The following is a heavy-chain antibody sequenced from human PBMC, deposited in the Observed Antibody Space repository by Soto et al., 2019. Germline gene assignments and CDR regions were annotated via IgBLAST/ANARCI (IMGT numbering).Heavy chain of an antibody. V-gene: IGHV4-39*01. CDR2: IYYSGST. J-gene: IGHJ4*02. Sequence: SETLSLTCTVSGGSISSSSYYWGWIRQPPGKGLELIGSIYYSGSTYYNPSLKSRVTISVDTSKNQFSLKLSSVTAADTAVYYCARGITMIVGSFDYWCQGTLVTVSS. CDR3: ARGITMIVGSFDY. CDR1: GGSISSSSYY. D-gene: IGHD3-22*01.